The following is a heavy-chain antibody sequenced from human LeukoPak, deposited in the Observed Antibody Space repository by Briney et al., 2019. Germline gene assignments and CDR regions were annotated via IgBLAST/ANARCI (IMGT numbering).Heavy chain of an antibody. CDR3: ARDLTTYYDFWSGYPYNWFDP. Sequence: GGSLRLSCAASGFTFSSYSMNWVRQAPGKGLEWVSSISSSSSYIYYADSVEGRVTISRDNAKNSLYLKMNSLRDEDTDVYYCARDLTTYYDFWSGYPYNWFDPWGQGTLVTVSS. D-gene: IGHD3-3*01. J-gene: IGHJ5*02. CDR2: ISSSSSYI. CDR1: GFTFSSYS. V-gene: IGHV3-21*01.